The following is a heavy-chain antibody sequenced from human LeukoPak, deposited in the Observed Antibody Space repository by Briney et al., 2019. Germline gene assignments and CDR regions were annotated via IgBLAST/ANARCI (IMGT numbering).Heavy chain of an antibody. CDR1: GFTFDDYG. Sequence: GGSLRLSCAASGFTFDDYGMSWVRQAPGKGLEWVSGINWNGGSTGYADSVKGRFTISRDNAKNSLYLQMNSLRAEDTAVYYCAKERVYSSSLYYFDYWGQGTLVTVSS. CDR2: INWNGGST. J-gene: IGHJ4*02. V-gene: IGHV3-20*04. CDR3: AKERVYSSSLYYFDY. D-gene: IGHD6-6*01.